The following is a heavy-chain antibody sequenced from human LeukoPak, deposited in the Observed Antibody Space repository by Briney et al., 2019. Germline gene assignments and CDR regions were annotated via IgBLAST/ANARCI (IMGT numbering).Heavy chain of an antibody. CDR3: ASFTALRTHYYMDV. CDR1: GGTFSSYA. V-gene: IGHV1-69*06. Sequence: GASVKVSCKASGGTFSSYAISWVRQAPGQGLEWMGGIIPIFGTANYAQKFQGRVTITADKSTSTAYMELSSLRSEDTAVYYCASFTALRTHYYMDVWGKETTVTVSS. J-gene: IGHJ6*03. D-gene: IGHD5-18*01. CDR2: IIPIFGTA.